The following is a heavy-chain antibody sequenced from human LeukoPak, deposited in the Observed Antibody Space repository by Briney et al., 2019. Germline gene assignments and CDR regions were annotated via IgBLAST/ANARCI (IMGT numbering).Heavy chain of an antibody. D-gene: IGHD6-19*01. Sequence: ASVKVSCKASGYTFTSYYMHWVRQAPGQGLEWMGIINPSGGSTSYAQKFQGSVTMTRDTSTSTVYMELSSLRSEDTAVYYCARGLNSSGWYRGWFDPWGQGTLVTVSS. CDR2: INPSGGST. CDR1: GYTFTSYY. CDR3: ARGLNSSGWYRGWFDP. V-gene: IGHV1-46*01. J-gene: IGHJ5*02.